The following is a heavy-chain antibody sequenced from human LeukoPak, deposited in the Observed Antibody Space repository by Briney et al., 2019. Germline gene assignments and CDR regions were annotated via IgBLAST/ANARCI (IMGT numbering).Heavy chain of an antibody. Sequence: PSETLSLTCTVSGGSISSSSYYWGWIRQPPGKGLEWIGEINHSGSTNYNPSLKSRVTISVDTSKNQFSLKLSSVTAADTAVYYCARDGGDGVSKEFDYWGQGTLVTVSS. CDR3: ARDGGDGVSKEFDY. CDR1: GGSISSSSYY. V-gene: IGHV4-39*07. D-gene: IGHD2-21*01. CDR2: INHSGST. J-gene: IGHJ4*02.